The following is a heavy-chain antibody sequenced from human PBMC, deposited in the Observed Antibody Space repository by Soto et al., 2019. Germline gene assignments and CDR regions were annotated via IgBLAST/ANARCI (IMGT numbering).Heavy chain of an antibody. D-gene: IGHD3-9*01. J-gene: IGHJ4*02. Sequence: SETLSLTCTVSGGSISSYYWSWIRQPPGKGLEWIGYIYYSGSTNYNPSLKSRVTISVDTSKNQFSLKLSSVTAADTAVYYCARATYYDILTGPSLDYWGQGTLVTVSS. CDR1: GGSISSYY. V-gene: IGHV4-59*01. CDR2: IYYSGST. CDR3: ARATYYDILTGPSLDY.